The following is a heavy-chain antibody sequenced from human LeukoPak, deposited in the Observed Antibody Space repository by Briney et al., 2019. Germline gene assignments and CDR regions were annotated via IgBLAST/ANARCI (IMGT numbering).Heavy chain of an antibody. V-gene: IGHV4-59*08. CDR1: GGSISVYY. Sequence: SETLSLTCTVSGGSISVYYWSWIRQPPGKGLEWIGYIYYSGSTNYNPSLKSRVTISVDTSKNQSSLKLSSVAAADTAVYYCASHCSGGTCYRYYFDNWGQGTLVTVSS. CDR3: ASHCSGGTCYRYYFDN. J-gene: IGHJ4*02. D-gene: IGHD2-15*01. CDR2: IYYSGST.